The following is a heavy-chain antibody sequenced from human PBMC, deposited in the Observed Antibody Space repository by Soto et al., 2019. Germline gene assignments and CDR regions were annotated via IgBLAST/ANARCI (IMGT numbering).Heavy chain of an antibody. J-gene: IGHJ3*02. Sequence: GGSLRLSCAASGFTFSSYAMSWVRQAPGKGLEWVSAISGSGGSTYYADSVKGRFTISRDNSKNTLYLQMNSLRAEDTAVYYCAKVRSITIFGVASTDAFDIWGQGTMVTVS. CDR1: GFTFSSYA. CDR2: ISGSGGST. D-gene: IGHD3-3*01. V-gene: IGHV3-23*01. CDR3: AKVRSITIFGVASTDAFDI.